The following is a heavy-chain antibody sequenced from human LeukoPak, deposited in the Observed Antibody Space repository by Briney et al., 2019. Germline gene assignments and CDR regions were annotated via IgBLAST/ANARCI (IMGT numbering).Heavy chain of an antibody. D-gene: IGHD3-10*01. CDR3: ARHYGSGSLNYYYGMDV. CDR1: GGSISSYY. V-gene: IGHV4-59*08. J-gene: IGHJ6*02. CDR2: VYYSGST. Sequence: SETLSLPCTVSGGSISSYYWSWIRQPPGKGLEWIGYVYYSGSTNYKPSLKSRVTISVDTSKNQFSLKLSSVTAADTAVYYCARHYGSGSLNYYYGMDVWGQGTTVTVSS.